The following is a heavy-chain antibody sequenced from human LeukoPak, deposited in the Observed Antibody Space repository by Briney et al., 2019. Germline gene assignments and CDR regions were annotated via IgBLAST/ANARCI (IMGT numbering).Heavy chain of an antibody. J-gene: IGHJ4*02. D-gene: IGHD2-15*01. V-gene: IGHV4-39*07. CDR1: GGSISSSSYY. CDR3: VRYDTIVVAVDY. Sequence: SETLSLTCTVSGGSISSSSYYWGWIRQPPGKGLEWIGSMYYSGSTYDNPSLKSRVTISVDTSKNQFSLNLRSVTAADTAVYYCVRYDTIVVAVDYWGQGTLVTVSS. CDR2: MYYSGST.